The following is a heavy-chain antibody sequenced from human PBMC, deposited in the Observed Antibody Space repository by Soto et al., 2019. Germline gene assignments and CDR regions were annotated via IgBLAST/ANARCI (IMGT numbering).Heavy chain of an antibody. CDR2: IYYSGST. J-gene: IGHJ6*02. Sequence: SETLSLTCTVSGGSISSSSYYWGWIRQPPGKGLEWIGSIYYSGSTYYNPSLKSRVTISVDTSKNQFSLKLSSVTAADTAVYYCARLGITIFDYYYGMDVWGQGTPVTVSS. D-gene: IGHD3-3*01. CDR1: GGSISSSSYY. CDR3: ARLGITIFDYYYGMDV. V-gene: IGHV4-39*01.